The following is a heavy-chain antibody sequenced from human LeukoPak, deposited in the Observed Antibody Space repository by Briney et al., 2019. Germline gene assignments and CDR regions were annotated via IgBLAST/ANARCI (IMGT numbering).Heavy chain of an antibody. D-gene: IGHD1-1*01. CDR1: GGSISSYY. V-gene: IGHV4-59*01. CDR2: IYYSGST. Sequence: PSETLSLTCTVSGGSISSYYWSWIRQPPGKGLEWIGYIYYSGSTNYNPSLKSRVTISVDTSKNQSSLKLSSVTAADTAVYYCARGRAVWVPFDYWGQGTLVTVSS. CDR3: ARGRAVWVPFDY. J-gene: IGHJ4*02.